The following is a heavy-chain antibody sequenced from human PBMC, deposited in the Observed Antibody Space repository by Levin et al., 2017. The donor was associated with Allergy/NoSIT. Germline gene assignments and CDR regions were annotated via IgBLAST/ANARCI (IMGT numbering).Heavy chain of an antibody. V-gene: IGHV3-13*04. CDR2: IGTAGDT. D-gene: IGHD3-10*01. J-gene: IGHJ3*02. CDR3: ARGGLRWLGYGSGSYDAFDI. Sequence: PGGSLRLSCAASGFTFSSYDMHWVRQATGKGLEWVSAIGTAGDTYYPGSVKGRFTISRENAKNSLYLQMNSLRAGDTAVYYCARGGLRWLGYGSGSYDAFDIWGQGTMVTVSS. CDR1: GFTFSSYD.